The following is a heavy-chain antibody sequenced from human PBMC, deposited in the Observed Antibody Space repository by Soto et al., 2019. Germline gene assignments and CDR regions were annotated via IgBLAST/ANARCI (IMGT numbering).Heavy chain of an antibody. V-gene: IGHV1-46*01. CDR3: ARGTAVSMFREANWLDP. D-gene: IGHD3-10*01. Sequence: ASVKVPCKASGYTFTSYFLNWVRPAPGQGLEWMGIINPNGGSTRYAQKFQGRVTMTRDTSTSTVYMELSSLQSEDTAVFYCARGTAVSMFREANWLDPWGQGTLVTVSS. CDR1: GYTFTSYF. CDR2: INPNGGST. J-gene: IGHJ5*02.